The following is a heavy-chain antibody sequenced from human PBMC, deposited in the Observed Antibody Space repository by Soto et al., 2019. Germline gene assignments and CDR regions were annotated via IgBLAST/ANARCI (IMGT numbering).Heavy chain of an antibody. CDR3: ARAEGSYSSSSFGGH. V-gene: IGHV3-21*01. Sequence: GGSLRLSCAASGFTFRSFTMNWVRQAPGKGLEWVSTISSNSAYIYYTDALRGRFTISRDNAKNSLHLQFNSLRAEDTAVYYCARAEGSYSSSSFGGHWGRGTLVTVSS. J-gene: IGHJ4*02. CDR2: ISSNSAYI. CDR1: GFTFRSFT. D-gene: IGHD6-6*01.